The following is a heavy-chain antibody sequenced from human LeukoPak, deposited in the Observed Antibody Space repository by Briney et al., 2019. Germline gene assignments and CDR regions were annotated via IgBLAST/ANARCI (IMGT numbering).Heavy chain of an antibody. CDR2: IYTSGST. V-gene: IGHV4-61*02. Sequence: SETLSLTCTVSGGSISSGSYYWSWIRQPAGKGLEWIGRIYTSGSTNYNPSLKSRVTISVDTSKNQFSLKLSSVTAADTAVYYCAREPYGSGSYGWFDPWGQGTLVTVSS. D-gene: IGHD3-10*01. CDR3: AREPYGSGSYGWFDP. CDR1: GGSISSGSYY. J-gene: IGHJ5*02.